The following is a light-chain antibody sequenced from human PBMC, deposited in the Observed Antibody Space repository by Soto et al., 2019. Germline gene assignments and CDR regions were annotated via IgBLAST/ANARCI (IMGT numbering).Light chain of an antibody. V-gene: IGKV1-5*01. J-gene: IGKJ1*01. CDR3: QQYHHYWT. CDR2: DAS. CDR1: QSISYW. Sequence: DVQLTQSPSTLSTSVGDRVTITCRASQSISYWLAWYQQKPGKAPKLLISDASRLESGVPSRFSGSGSGTEFTLTISSPKNDDIDTYYCQQYHHYWTFGQGTKVDIK.